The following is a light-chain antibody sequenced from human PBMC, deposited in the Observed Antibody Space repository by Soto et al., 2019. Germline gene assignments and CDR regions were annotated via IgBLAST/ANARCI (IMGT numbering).Light chain of an antibody. CDR2: GAS. Sequence: EIVMTQSRATLSVSPGERAILSCRASQSVSSNLAWYQQKPGQAPRLLIYGASTRATGIPARFSGSGSGTELTLTISSLQSEDFAVYYCQQYNNWPRTFGQGTKVEIK. V-gene: IGKV3-15*01. CDR3: QQYNNWPRT. J-gene: IGKJ1*01. CDR1: QSVSSN.